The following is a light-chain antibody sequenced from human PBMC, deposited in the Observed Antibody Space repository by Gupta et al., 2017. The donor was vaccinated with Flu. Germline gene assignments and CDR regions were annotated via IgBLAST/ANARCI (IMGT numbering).Light chain of an antibody. CDR2: QVR. CDR1: GSDIGGFGY. V-gene: IGLV2-14*01. CDR3: SSYTSSSTWV. J-gene: IGLJ3*02. Sequence: QSALTQPASVSGSPGQSITISCTGTGSDIGGFGYVSWYQQHAGKAPKVTIYQVRNRPSGVSFRFSGSKSGNTASLTISGLQPEDEADYYCSSYTSSSTWVFGGGTHLAVL.